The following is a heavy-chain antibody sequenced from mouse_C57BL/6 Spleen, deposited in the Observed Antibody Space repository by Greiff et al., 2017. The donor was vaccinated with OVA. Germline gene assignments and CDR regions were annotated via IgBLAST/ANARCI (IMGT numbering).Heavy chain of an antibody. CDR3: ARSPFTTVVGGDFDY. Sequence: VQLQQSGAELVRPGSSVKMSCKTSGYTFTSYGINWVKQRPGQGLEWIGYIDIGNGYTEYNEKFKGKATLTSDTSSSTAYMQLSSLTSEDSAIYFCARSPFTTVVGGDFDYWGQGTTLTVSS. J-gene: IGHJ2*01. D-gene: IGHD1-1*01. V-gene: IGHV1-58*01. CDR1: GYTFTSYG. CDR2: IDIGNGYT.